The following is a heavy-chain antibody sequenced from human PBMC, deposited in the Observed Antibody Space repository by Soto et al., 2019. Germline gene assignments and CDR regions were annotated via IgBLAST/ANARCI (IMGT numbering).Heavy chain of an antibody. D-gene: IGHD2-15*01. CDR2: ISGSGGST. J-gene: IGHJ5*02. Sequence: HPGGSLRLSCAASGFTFSSYAMSWVRQAPGKGLEWVSAISGSGGSTYYADSVKGRFTISRDNSKNTLYLQMNSLRAEDTAVYYCAKDGLYCSGGSCYDWVSNWFDPWGQGTLVTVSS. CDR1: GFTFSSYA. CDR3: AKDGLYCSGGSCYDWVSNWFDP. V-gene: IGHV3-23*01.